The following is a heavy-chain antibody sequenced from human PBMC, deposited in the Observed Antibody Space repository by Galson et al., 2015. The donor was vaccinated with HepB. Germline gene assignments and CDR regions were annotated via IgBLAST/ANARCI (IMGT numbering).Heavy chain of an antibody. J-gene: IGHJ4*02. V-gene: IGHV1-58*02. CDR2: IVVGSGNT. Sequence: SVKVSCKASGFTFTSSAMQWVRQARGQRLEWIGWIVVGSGNTNYAQKFQERVNITRDMSTSTAYMELSSLRSEDTAVYYCAAVPWYYYDSSGYHGFDYWGQGTLVTVSS. D-gene: IGHD3-22*01. CDR3: AAVPWYYYDSSGYHGFDY. CDR1: GFTFTSSA.